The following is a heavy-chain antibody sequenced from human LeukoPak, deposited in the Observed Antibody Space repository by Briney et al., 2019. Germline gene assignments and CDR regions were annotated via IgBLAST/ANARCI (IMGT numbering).Heavy chain of an antibody. V-gene: IGHV1-2*06. CDR2: INPNSGGT. J-gene: IGHJ5*02. CDR1: GYTFTGYY. Sequence: ASAKVSCKASGYTFTGYYMHWVRQAPGQGLEWMGRINPNSGGTNYAQKFQGRVTMTRDTSTSTAYMELSRLRSDDTAVYYCARARSLGRFDPWGQGTLVTVSS. CDR3: ARARSLGRFDP.